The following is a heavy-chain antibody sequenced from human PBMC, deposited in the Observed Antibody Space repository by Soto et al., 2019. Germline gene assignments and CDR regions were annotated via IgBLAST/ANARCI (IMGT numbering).Heavy chain of an antibody. V-gene: IGHV4-39*01. D-gene: IGHD6-13*01. Sequence: SETLSLTCTVSGGSISSSSYYWGWIRQPPGKGLEWIGSIYYSGSTYYNPSLKSRVTISVDTSKNQFSLKLSSVTAADTAVYYCATPAILRQEYSSSWYLFVYWGQGTLVTVSS. CDR1: GGSISSSSYY. CDR2: IYYSGST. J-gene: IGHJ4*02. CDR3: ATPAILRQEYSSSWYLFVY.